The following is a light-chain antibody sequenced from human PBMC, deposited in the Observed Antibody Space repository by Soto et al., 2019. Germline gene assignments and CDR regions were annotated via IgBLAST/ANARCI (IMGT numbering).Light chain of an antibody. Sequence: SYGLTQPRSVSGAPGQTARITWGGTNIGSKTVHWYQQKPGQAPVLVVYDDSDRPSGIPERFSGSNSGNTATLTISRVEAGDEADHFCQAWDISSDHLYVSGPGTKAPS. CDR3: QAWDISSDHLYV. CDR1: NIGSKT. V-gene: IGLV3-21*02. J-gene: IGLJ1*01. CDR2: DDS.